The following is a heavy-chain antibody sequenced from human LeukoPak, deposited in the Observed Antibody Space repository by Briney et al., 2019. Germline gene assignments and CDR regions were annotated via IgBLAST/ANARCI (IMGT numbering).Heavy chain of an antibody. CDR3: ASDITMVRGVIGSADQRPGYYFDY. J-gene: IGHJ4*02. V-gene: IGHV1-2*02. Sequence: GASVKVSCKASGYTFTGYYMHWVRQAPGQGLEWMGWINPNSGGTNYAQKFQGRVTMTRDTSISTAYMELSRPRSDDTAVYYCASDITMVRGVIGSADQRPGYYFDYWGQGTLVTVSS. CDR1: GYTFTGYY. D-gene: IGHD3-10*01. CDR2: INPNSGGT.